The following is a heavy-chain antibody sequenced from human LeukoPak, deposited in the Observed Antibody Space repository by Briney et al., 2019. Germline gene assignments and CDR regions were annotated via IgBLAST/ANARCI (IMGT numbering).Heavy chain of an antibody. Sequence: GESLKISCKGSGYSFTSYWIGWVRQMPGKGLEWMGIVYPDDSHATYSPSFEGQVTMSADKSISTAYLQWSSLKASDTAMYYCARGRFSYDFDFWGQGTLVTVSS. V-gene: IGHV5-51*01. CDR3: ARGRFSYDFDF. D-gene: IGHD5-18*01. CDR2: VYPDDSHA. J-gene: IGHJ4*02. CDR1: GYSFTSYW.